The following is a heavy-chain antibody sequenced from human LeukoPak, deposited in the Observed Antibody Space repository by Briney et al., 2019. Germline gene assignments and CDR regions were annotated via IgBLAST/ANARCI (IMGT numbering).Heavy chain of an antibody. CDR2: ISYDGSNK. CDR1: GFTFSIYG. CDR3: AKDLEAGSPFDY. V-gene: IGHV3-30*18. Sequence: PGGSLRLSCAASGFTFSIYGMHWVRQAPGKGLEWVAVISYDGSNKYYADSVKGRFTISRDNSKNTLYLQMNSLRAEDTAVYYCAKDLEAGSPFDYWGQGTLVTVSS. J-gene: IGHJ4*02. D-gene: IGHD3-10*01.